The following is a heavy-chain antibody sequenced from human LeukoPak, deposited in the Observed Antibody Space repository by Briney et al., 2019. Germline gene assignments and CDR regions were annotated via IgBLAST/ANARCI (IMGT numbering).Heavy chain of an antibody. CDR3: ARGLTQYDCFDP. CDR2: TYYRSTCYN. CDR1: GPGFSSNSVT. J-gene: IGHJ5*02. Sequence: SQPLSLTCAISGPGFSSNSVTWTWIRQSPSRGLEWLGRTYYRSTCYNDYAVSVRGRITVNPDTSKNQFSLHLNSVTPEDTAVYYCARGLTQYDCFDPWGQGILVTVSS. D-gene: IGHD2-2*01. V-gene: IGHV6-1*01.